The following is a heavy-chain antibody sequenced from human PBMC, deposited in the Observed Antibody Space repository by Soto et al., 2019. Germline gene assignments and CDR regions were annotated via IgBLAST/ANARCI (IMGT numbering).Heavy chain of an antibody. Sequence: GGSLRLSCAASGFTFSSYDMHWVRQATGKGLEWVSAIGTAGDTYYPGSVKGRFTISRENAKNSLYLQMNSLRAGDTAVYYCARTWRDCSGGSCYSGLYYGMDVWGQGTTVTVS. V-gene: IGHV3-13*04. CDR1: GFTFSSYD. J-gene: IGHJ6*02. CDR2: IGTAGDT. CDR3: ARTWRDCSGGSCYSGLYYGMDV. D-gene: IGHD2-15*01.